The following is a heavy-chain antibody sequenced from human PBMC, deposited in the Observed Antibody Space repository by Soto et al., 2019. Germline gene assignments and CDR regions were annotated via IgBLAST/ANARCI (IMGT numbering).Heavy chain of an antibody. J-gene: IGHJ3*02. Sequence: SETLSLTCTVSGGSISSGGYYWSWIRQHPRKGLEWIGYIYYSGSTYYNPSLKSRVTISVDTSKNQFSLKLSSVTAADTAVYYCARDSPGDYVWGSYRFRNAFDIWGQGTMVTVSS. V-gene: IGHV4-31*03. CDR1: GGSISSGGYY. CDR3: ARDSPGDYVWGSYRFRNAFDI. CDR2: IYYSGST. D-gene: IGHD3-16*02.